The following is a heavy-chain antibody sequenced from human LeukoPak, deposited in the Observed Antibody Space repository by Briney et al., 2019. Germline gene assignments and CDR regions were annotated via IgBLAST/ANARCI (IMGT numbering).Heavy chain of an antibody. Sequence: SETLSLTCTVSGGSISSGGYYWSWIRQHPGKGLEWIGYIYSSGSTYYNPSLKSRVTILVDTSKNQFSLKLSSVTAADTAVYYCARSRDGYNFPYWGQGTLVTVSS. CDR2: IYSSGST. V-gene: IGHV4-31*03. CDR1: GGSISSGGYY. CDR3: ARSRDGYNFPY. D-gene: IGHD5-24*01. J-gene: IGHJ4*02.